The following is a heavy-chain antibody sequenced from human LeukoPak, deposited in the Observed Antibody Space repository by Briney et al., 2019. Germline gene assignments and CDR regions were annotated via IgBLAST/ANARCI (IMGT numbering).Heavy chain of an antibody. Sequence: PSETLSLTCTASGGSISNSAYHWGWIRQPPGKGLEWIGSIHYSGRTYYNLSLKSRVTISVGTSKNQFSLNLRSVTAADTALYYCTRLWSTDCNGGSCPHQPNYWGQGTLVTVSS. V-gene: IGHV4-39*01. CDR1: GGSISNSAYH. J-gene: IGHJ4*02. CDR3: TRLWSTDCNGGSCPHQPNY. CDR2: IHYSGRT. D-gene: IGHD2-15*01.